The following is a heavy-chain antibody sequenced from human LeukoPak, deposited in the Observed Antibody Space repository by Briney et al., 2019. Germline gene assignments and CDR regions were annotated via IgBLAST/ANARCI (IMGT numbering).Heavy chain of an antibody. CDR3: ARYYHTSGSLDY. J-gene: IGHJ4*02. CDR1: GGSISNYY. V-gene: IGHV4-59*01. CDR2: IYYTGST. Sequence: SETLSLTCSVSGGSISNYYWGWIRQPPGKGLEWIGYIYYTGSTNCNPSHKSRLTISVDTSKNQFSLRLSSVTAVDTAVYFCARYYHTSGSLDYWGQGTLVTVSS. D-gene: IGHD3-22*01.